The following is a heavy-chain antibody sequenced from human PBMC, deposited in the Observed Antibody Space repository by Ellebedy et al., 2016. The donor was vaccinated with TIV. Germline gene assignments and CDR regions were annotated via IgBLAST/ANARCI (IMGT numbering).Heavy chain of an antibody. Sequence: GESLKISCAASGFTFSSFWMSWVRQAPGKGLEWVASIKQDGSEKKYVASVRGRFTISRDSAENSLYLQMNSLRAEDTALYYCARGFMPDYWGQGTLVTVSS. D-gene: IGHD2-2*01. CDR3: ARGFMPDY. CDR2: IKQDGSEK. V-gene: IGHV3-7*03. J-gene: IGHJ4*02. CDR1: GFTFSSFW.